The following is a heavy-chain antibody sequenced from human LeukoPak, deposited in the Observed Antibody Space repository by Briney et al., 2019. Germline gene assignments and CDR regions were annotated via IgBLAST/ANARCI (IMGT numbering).Heavy chain of an antibody. CDR1: GFTFSSSG. V-gene: IGHV3-23*01. CDR2: ISGSGGST. J-gene: IGHJ4*02. D-gene: IGHD3-10*01. Sequence: GGSLRLSCAATGFTFSSSGMSWVRQAPGKGLERVSAISGSGGSTYYADSVKGRFTISRDNSKNTLYLQMNSLRAEDTAVYYCARHGSGSYWTFIYWGQGTLVTVSS. CDR3: ARHGSGSYWTFIY.